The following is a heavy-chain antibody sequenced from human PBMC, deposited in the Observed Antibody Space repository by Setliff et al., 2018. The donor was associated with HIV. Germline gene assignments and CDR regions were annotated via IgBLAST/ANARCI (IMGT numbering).Heavy chain of an antibody. Sequence: SVKVSCKGSGGTFSSYAISWVRQAPGQGLEWMGGIIPLFGPTNYAQKFQGRLTITADESTSTAYTELSSLRSEDTAVYYCVGLGYSFSYRWWFDPWGQGTLVTVSS. V-gene: IGHV1-69*13. CDR3: VGLGYSFSYRWWFDP. J-gene: IGHJ5*02. D-gene: IGHD5-18*01. CDR2: IIPLFGPT. CDR1: GGTFSSYA.